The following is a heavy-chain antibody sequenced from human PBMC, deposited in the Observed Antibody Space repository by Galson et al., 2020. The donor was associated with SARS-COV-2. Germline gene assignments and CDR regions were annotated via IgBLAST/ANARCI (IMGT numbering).Heavy chain of an antibody. J-gene: IGHJ3*01. CDR2: INPKSGFT. V-gene: IGHV1-2*02. D-gene: IGHD3-22*01. CDR1: GYTFTDYY. CDR3: AKEGPSIMVVGRDGFEV. Sequence: ASVKVSCKTSGYTFTDYYMHWVRQAPGQGLEWMGWINPKSGFTTYAQKFQGRVTMTRDTSITTAFMELSRLRSDGTAVYYCAKEGPSIMVVGRDGFEVWGQGANVTGSS.